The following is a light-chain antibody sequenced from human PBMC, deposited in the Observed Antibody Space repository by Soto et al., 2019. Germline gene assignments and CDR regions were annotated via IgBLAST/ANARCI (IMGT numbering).Light chain of an antibody. CDR2: KAS. J-gene: IGKJ2*01. CDR3: QQSYSTPPYT. V-gene: IGKV1-5*03. Sequence: DIQMTQSPSTLSASVGDRVTITCRASQSINMWLAWYQQKPGKAPKLLIYKASFLESGVPSRLSGSGSGTDFTLTISSLQPEDFATYYCQQSYSTPPYTFGQGTKLDMK. CDR1: QSINMW.